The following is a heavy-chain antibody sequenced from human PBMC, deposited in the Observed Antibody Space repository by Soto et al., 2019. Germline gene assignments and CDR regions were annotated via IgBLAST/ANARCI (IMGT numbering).Heavy chain of an antibody. D-gene: IGHD4-17*01. CDR1: GFTFSSYA. CDR3: AKHYGGNLVRRWIAY. CDR2: ISGSGGDT. V-gene: IGHV3-23*01. J-gene: IGHJ4*02. Sequence: EVQLLESGGGLVQPGGSLRLSCEASGFTFSSYAMTWVRQAPGKGLEWVSGISGSGGDTDYADSVKGQFTISRDNSRDALDLQMNSLRAEDTAVYYCAKHYGGNLVRRWIAYWGQGTLVTVSS.